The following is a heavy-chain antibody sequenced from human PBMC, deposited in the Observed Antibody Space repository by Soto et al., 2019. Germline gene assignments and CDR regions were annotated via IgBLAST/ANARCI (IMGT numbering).Heavy chain of an antibody. D-gene: IGHD3-22*01. CDR2: IKAGNGNK. V-gene: IGHV1-3*01. Sequence: SGTVACKASGDTSPSEARHWLREAPGQRLAWMGWIKAGNGNKKYSQKFQGRVTITRDTSASTAYMELSSLRSEDTAVYHCARMIASKRSSDSWGQGHLVTGS. J-gene: IGHJ4*02. CDR1: GDTSPSEA. CDR3: ARMIASKRSSDS.